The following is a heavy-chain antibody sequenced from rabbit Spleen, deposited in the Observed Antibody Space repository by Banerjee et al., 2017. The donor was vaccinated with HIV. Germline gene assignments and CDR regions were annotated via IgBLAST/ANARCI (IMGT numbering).Heavy chain of an antibody. V-gene: IGHV1S45*01. Sequence: QEQVVESGGGLVQPEGSLTLTCTASGFSLSASDFIYWVRQAPGKGLEWIACVYTGSSGNTYYASWAKGRFAISKTSSTTVTLQMTDLTAADTATYFCARDLAGAIGWNFYLWGPGTLVTVS. CDR3: ARDLAGAIGWNFYL. CDR2: VYTGSSGNT. CDR1: GFSLSASDF. D-gene: IGHD4-1*01. J-gene: IGHJ6*01.